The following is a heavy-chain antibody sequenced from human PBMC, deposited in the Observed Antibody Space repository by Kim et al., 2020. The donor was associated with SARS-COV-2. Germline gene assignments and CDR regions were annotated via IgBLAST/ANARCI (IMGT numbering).Heavy chain of an antibody. Sequence: NNNPSLKSRVTISVDTSKYQFSLKLSSVTAADTAVYYCARGKQWLVYFDYWGQGTLVTVSS. V-gene: IGHV4-34*01. J-gene: IGHJ4*02. CDR3: ARGKQWLVYFDY. D-gene: IGHD6-19*01.